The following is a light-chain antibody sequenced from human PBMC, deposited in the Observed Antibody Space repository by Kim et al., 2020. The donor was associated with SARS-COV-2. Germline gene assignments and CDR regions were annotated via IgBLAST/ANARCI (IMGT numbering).Light chain of an antibody. CDR3: ASWDDGLKGVV. Sequence: QSVLTQPPSASGTPGQRVTISCAGGTSNIGSNIVAWYQHLPGAAPRLLIYNNNQRPTGVPARFSGSRSDTSASLVISGLQSEDEAAYFCASWDDGLKGVVFGGGTKGTVL. CDR1: TSNIGSNI. J-gene: IGLJ3*02. CDR2: NNN. V-gene: IGLV1-44*01.